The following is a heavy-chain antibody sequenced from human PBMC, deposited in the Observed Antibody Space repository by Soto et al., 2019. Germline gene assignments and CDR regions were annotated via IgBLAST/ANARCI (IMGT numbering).Heavy chain of an antibody. Sequence: GPSVKVPCKASGYTFTSYAMHWVRQAPGQRLEWMGWINAGNGNTKYSQKFQGRVTITRDTSASTAYMELGSLRSEDTAVYYCARVNSWVRGVNTFDYWGQGTLVTVSS. CDR3: ARVNSWVRGVNTFDY. J-gene: IGHJ4*02. V-gene: IGHV1-3*01. CDR2: INAGNGNT. D-gene: IGHD3-10*01. CDR1: GYTFTSYA.